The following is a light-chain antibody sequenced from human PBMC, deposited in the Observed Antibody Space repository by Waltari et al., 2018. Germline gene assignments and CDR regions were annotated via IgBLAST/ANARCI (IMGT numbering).Light chain of an antibody. J-gene: IGKJ4*01. CDR3: QHRSNWPLT. CDR2: ATS. V-gene: IGKV3-11*01. CDR1: QSVYSS. Sequence: EIVMTQSPTTLSVSPGGRATLSCRASQSVYSSLAWYQQKPGQAPRLLIYATSTRATGIPARFSGSGSGTDYTLTISSLEPEDFTVYYCQHRSNWPLTFGGGTKVEIK.